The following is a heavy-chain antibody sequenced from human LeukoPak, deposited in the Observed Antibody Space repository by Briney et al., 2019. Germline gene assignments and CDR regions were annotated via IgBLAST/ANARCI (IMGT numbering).Heavy chain of an antibody. CDR3: AREFGDYADY. Sequence: SETLSLTCTVSGGSISSSSYYWGWIRQPPGKGLEWIGSIYYSGSTYYNPSLKSRVTMSVDTSKNQFSLKLSSVTAADTAVYYCAREFGDYADYWGQGTLVTVSS. D-gene: IGHD4-17*01. J-gene: IGHJ4*02. CDR2: IYYSGST. CDR1: GGSISSSSYY. V-gene: IGHV4-39*07.